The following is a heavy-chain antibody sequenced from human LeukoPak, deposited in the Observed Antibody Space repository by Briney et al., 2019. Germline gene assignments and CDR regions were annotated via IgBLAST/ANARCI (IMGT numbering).Heavy chain of an antibody. J-gene: IGHJ4*02. V-gene: IGHV3-21*01. CDR2: ISGSSSYI. CDR1: GFTFSSYS. CDR3: ARDKEEFGELLSDY. Sequence: GGSLRLSCAASGFTFSSYSMNWVRQAPGKGLEWVSSISGSSSYIYYADSVKGRFTISRDNAKNSLYLQMNSLRAEDTAVYYCARDKEEFGELLSDYWGQGTLVTVSS. D-gene: IGHD3-10*01.